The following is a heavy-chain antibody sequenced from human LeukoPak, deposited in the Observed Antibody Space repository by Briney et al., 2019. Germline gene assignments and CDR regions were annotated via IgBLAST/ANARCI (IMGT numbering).Heavy chain of an antibody. CDR2: ISSSGSTI. J-gene: IGHJ4*02. CDR1: GFTFSDYY. Sequence: GGSLRLSCAASGFTFSDYYMSWIRQAPGKGLEWVSYISSSGSTIYYADSVKGRFTISRDNAKNSLYLQMNSLRAEDTAVYYCAKDPITMIVVVMDCWGQGTLVTVSS. CDR3: AKDPITMIVVVMDC. D-gene: IGHD3-22*01. V-gene: IGHV3-11*01.